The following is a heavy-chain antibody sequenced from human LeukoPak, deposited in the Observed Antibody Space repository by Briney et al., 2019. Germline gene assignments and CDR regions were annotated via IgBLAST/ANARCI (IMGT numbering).Heavy chain of an antibody. J-gene: IGHJ4*02. CDR2: ISSSGNSI. D-gene: IGHD2-2*01. CDR3: AKGYCSSTSCYVDY. Sequence: PGGSLRLSCAASGFTFSDYYMSWIRQAPGKGLEWVSYISSSGNSISYADSVKGRFTISRDNAKNSLYLQMNSLRAEDTALYYCAKGYCSSTSCYVDYWGQGTLVTVSS. CDR1: GFTFSDYY. V-gene: IGHV3-11*01.